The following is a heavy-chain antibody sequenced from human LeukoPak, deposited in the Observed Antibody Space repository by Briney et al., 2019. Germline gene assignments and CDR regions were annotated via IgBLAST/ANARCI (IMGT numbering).Heavy chain of an antibody. D-gene: IGHD3/OR15-3a*01. CDR2: ITPYKGDT. Sequence: ASVKVSCKASGYTFTNYEINWVRQGTGQGLEWMGWITPYKGDTNYAQKVQDRVTMTADTSTNTAYMELRSLRSDDTAVYYCARDLTDLWTGYYFRLHYWGQGTLVTVSS. CDR1: GYTFTNYE. CDR3: ARDLTDLWTGYYFRLHY. J-gene: IGHJ4*02. V-gene: IGHV1-18*01.